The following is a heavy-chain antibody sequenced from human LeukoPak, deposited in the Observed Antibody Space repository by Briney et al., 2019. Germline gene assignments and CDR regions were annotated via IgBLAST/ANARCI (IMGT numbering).Heavy chain of an antibody. CDR1: GGSFSGYY. CDR3: ARANVVVVAAKPNWFDP. Sequence: SETLSLTCAVYGGSFSGYYWSWIRQPPGKGLEWIGEINHSGSTNYNPSLKSRVTISVDTSKNQFSLKLSSVTAADTAVYHCARANVVVVAAKPNWFDPWGQGTLVTVSS. V-gene: IGHV4-34*01. D-gene: IGHD2-15*01. CDR2: INHSGST. J-gene: IGHJ5*02.